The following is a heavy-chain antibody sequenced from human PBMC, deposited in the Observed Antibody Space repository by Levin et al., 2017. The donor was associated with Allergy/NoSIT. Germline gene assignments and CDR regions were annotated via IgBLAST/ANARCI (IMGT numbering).Heavy chain of an antibody. Sequence: PSETLSLTCAASGFTFSSYGMTWVRQAPGKGLEWVSYISSSNSYIYYADSVKGRFTISRDNANNSLYLQMNSLRGEDTAVYYCARDRYPGNYYDSSGYSFDYWGQGTLVTVSS. J-gene: IGHJ4*02. CDR2: ISSSNSYI. V-gene: IGHV3-21*06. CDR1: GFTFSSYG. D-gene: IGHD3-22*01. CDR3: ARDRYPGNYYDSSGYSFDY.